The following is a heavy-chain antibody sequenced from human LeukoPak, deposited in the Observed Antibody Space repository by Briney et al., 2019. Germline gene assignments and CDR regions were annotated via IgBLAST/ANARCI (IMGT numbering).Heavy chain of an antibody. CDR3: ARGRAGSYRSYFDY. CDR2: IYHSGST. CDR1: AYSLSSGYY. Sequence: SETLSLTCAVSAYSLSSGYYWGWIRQPPGKGLEWIGTIYHSGSTYYNPSPQSRVTISVDTSKNQFSLNLSSVTAPDTAVYYCARGRAGSYRSYFDYWGQGTLVTAPS. J-gene: IGHJ4*02. V-gene: IGHV4-38-2*01. D-gene: IGHD3-10*01.